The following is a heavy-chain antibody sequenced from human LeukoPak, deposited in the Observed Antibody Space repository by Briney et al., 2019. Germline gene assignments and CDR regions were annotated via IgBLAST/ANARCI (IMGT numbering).Heavy chain of an antibody. CDR2: IKSKTEGGTT. Sequence: GGSPRLSRAAPGFTPRKARMSRVRHAPGKGLEWVGQIKSKTEGGTTDYAAPVKGRFTISRDDSKNTLYVQMNSLKTEDTAVYYCTTGPYDYGAGTYYHWGQGTLVTVSS. CDR1: GFTPRKAR. D-gene: IGHD3-10*01. CDR3: TTGPYDYGAGTYYH. V-gene: IGHV3-15*01. J-gene: IGHJ4*02.